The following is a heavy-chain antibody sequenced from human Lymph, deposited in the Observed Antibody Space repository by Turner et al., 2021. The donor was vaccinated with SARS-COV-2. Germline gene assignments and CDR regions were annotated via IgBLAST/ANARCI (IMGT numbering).Heavy chain of an antibody. CDR2: IYTSGST. CDR3: ARVLKIPRELLWFGEPEGDNWFDP. D-gene: IGHD3-10*01. CDR1: GGSISSYY. V-gene: IGHV4-4*07. J-gene: IGHJ5*02. Sequence: QAQLQASGPGLVKPSETLSLTCPVSGGSISSYYWSWIRQPAGKGLEWIGRIYTSGSTNYNPSLKSRVTMSVDTSKNQFSLKLSSVTAADTAVYYCARVLKIPRELLWFGEPEGDNWFDPWGQGTLVTVSS.